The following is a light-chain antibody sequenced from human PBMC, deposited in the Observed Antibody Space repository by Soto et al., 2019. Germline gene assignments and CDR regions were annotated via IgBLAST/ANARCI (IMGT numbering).Light chain of an antibody. CDR2: EAS. J-gene: IGKJ1*01. CDR1: QDITND. Sequence: DLQMPQSPSSLSASVGDRVTITCQASQDITNDLNWYQQKPGKAPKVLIYEASNLKTGVPSRFSGSGSVTEFAFTSSSLQHDDLASYYCCHYNSYSEVFGQGTNVEIK. V-gene: IGKV1-33*01. CDR3: CHYNSYSEV.